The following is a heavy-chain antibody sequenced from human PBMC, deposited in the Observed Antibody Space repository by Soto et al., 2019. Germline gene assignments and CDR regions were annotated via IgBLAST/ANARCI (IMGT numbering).Heavy chain of an antibody. CDR1: GFAFHTHA. D-gene: IGHD2-8*02. Sequence: EVQLLESGGGLVQPGGSLRLSCAASGFAFHTHALSWVRQAPGKGLEWVSGISASGVTTYYADSVKGRFTISRDNSKNTGTLQMNSLRAEDTAFYYCAKDRTPPLSLSPSSQAIKNLLVGQCFDSWGKGTLVTVSS. J-gene: IGHJ4*02. CDR3: AKDRTPPLSLSPSSQAIKNLLVGQCFDS. V-gene: IGHV3-23*01. CDR2: ISASGVTT.